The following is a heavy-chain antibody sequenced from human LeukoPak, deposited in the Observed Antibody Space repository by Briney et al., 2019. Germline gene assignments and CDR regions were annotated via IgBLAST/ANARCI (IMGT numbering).Heavy chain of an antibody. J-gene: IGHJ6*03. D-gene: IGHD6-6*01. CDR3: ASTSRRGSSSRDYYYYYMDV. Sequence: GGSLRLSCAASGFTLSSSAMNWVRQAPGKGLEWASSINNVGSHIYYAGSVKGRFTISRDNAKNTLYLQMNSLRAEDTAVYYCASTSRRGSSSRDYYYYYMDVWGKGTTVTVSS. CDR2: INNVGSHI. V-gene: IGHV3-21*01. CDR1: GFTLSSSA.